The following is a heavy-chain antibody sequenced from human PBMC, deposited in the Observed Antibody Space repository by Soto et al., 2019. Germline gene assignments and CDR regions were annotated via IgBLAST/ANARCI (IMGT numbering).Heavy chain of an antibody. D-gene: IGHD2-2*01. CDR2: ISGDNGNT. CDR3: AGDVAVSVVPNVIYYYYGLDV. Sequence: GASVKVSCKTSGYPFSAYGISWVRQAPGQGLEWMGWISGDNGNTHYAQNVKDRVTMTTDTPTSTAYMELRSLRSDDTAVYYCAGDVAVSVVPNVIYYYYGLDVWGQGTTVTVSS. V-gene: IGHV1-18*01. CDR1: GYPFSAYG. J-gene: IGHJ6*02.